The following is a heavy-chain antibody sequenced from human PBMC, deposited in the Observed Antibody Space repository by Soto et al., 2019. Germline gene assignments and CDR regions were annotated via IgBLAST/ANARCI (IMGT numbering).Heavy chain of an antibody. D-gene: IGHD2-21*01. CDR3: TRVPRVICKSSACFGF. J-gene: IGHJ4*02. CDR2: MNPNSGNT. V-gene: IGHV1-8*01. CDR1: GYTFTNYD. Sequence: QVQLVQSGAEVKKPGASVKVSCKASGYTFTNYDISWVRQATGQGLEWMGWMNPNSGNTGYAQKFQGRVSMTRNTSISTAYMELSSLRSEDTAVYYCTRVPRVICKSSACFGFWGQGTLVTVSS.